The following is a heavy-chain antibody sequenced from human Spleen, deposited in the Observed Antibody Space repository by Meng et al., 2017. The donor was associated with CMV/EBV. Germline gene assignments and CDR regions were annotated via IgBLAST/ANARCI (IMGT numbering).Heavy chain of an antibody. D-gene: IGHD3-3*01. Sequence: SVKVSCKASGGTFSSYAISWVRQAPGQGLEWMGGIIPIFGTANYAQKFQGRVTMTEDTSTDTAYMELSSLRSEDTAVYYCATGGPPIFGVVNPVNYYYYGMDVWGQGTTVTVSS. CDR1: GGTFSSYA. CDR2: IIPIFGTA. CDR3: ATGGPPIFGVVNPVNYYYYGMDV. J-gene: IGHJ6*02. V-gene: IGHV1-69*06.